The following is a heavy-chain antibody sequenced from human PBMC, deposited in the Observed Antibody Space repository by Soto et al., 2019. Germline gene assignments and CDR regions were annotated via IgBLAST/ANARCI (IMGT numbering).Heavy chain of an antibody. Sequence: ASVKVSCKASGGTFSSYAISWVRQAPGQGLEWMGGIIPIFGTANYAQKFQGRVTITADKSTSTAYMELSSLRSEDTAVYYCARVLYCTNGVCPPVPYFDYWGQGTLVTVSS. J-gene: IGHJ4*02. CDR3: ARVLYCTNGVCPPVPYFDY. CDR2: IIPIFGTA. V-gene: IGHV1-69*06. CDR1: GGTFSSYA. D-gene: IGHD2-8*01.